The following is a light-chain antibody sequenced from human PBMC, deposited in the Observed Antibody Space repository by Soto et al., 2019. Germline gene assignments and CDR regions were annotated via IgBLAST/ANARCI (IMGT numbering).Light chain of an antibody. CDR1: QRVSSRY. CDR3: QQYYHSPRT. V-gene: IGKV3-20*01. J-gene: IGKJ1*01. Sequence: EIVLTQSPGTLSLSPGERATISCRASQRVSSRYFAWFQQRPGQVPRLLIFGSSSRAPGIPDRFSDSGSGTDFTVTISRLEPGDFGVYYGQQYYHSPRTFGQGSKVEIK. CDR2: GSS.